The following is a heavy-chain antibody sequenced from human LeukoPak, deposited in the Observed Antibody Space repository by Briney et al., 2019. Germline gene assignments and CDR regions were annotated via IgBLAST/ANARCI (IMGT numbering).Heavy chain of an antibody. Sequence: ASVKVSCKPSVYTFTDYYIHWVRQAPGQRLEWMGWISGYNGNTNYAQKLQGRITMTTDTSTSTAYMELRSLRSDDTAVYYCASALRTGDNYFDYWGQGTLVTVSS. V-gene: IGHV1-18*04. D-gene: IGHD1-1*01. CDR1: VYTFTDYY. CDR3: ASALRTGDNYFDY. J-gene: IGHJ4*02. CDR2: ISGYNGNT.